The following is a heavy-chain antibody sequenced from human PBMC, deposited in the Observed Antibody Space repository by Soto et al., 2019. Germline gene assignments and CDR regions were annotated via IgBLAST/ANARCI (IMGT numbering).Heavy chain of an antibody. D-gene: IGHD3-10*01. CDR1: GFTFSSYG. CDR3: ARELLWFGELLGVLFY. CDR2: IWYDGSNK. J-gene: IGHJ4*02. V-gene: IGHV3-33*01. Sequence: QVQLVESGGGVVQPGRSLRLSCAASGFTFSSYGMHWVRQAPGKGLEWVAVIWYDGSNKYYADSVKGRFTISRDNSKNTLYLQMNSLRAEDTAVYYCARELLWFGELLGVLFYWGQGTLVTVSS.